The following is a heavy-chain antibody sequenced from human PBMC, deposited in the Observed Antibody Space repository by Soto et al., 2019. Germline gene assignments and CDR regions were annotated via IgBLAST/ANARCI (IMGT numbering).Heavy chain of an antibody. CDR2: MNPNSGNT. D-gene: IGHD2-2*01. CDR1: GYTFTSYD. Sequence: ASVNVSCKASGYTFTSYDINLVRQATGQGLEWMGWMNPNSGNTGYAQKLQGRVTMTTDTSTSTAYMELRSLRSDDTAVYYCARDFPYCSSTSCPRFDPWGQGTLVTVSS. CDR3: ARDFPYCSSTSCPRFDP. J-gene: IGHJ5*02. V-gene: IGHV1-8*01.